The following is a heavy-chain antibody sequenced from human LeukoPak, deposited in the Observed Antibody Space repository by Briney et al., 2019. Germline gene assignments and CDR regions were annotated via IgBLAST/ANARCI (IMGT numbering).Heavy chain of an antibody. J-gene: IGHJ4*02. CDR1: GGSFSGYY. V-gene: IGHV4-34*01. CDR2: INHSGST. Sequence: PSETLSLTCAVYGGSFSGYYWSWIRQPPGKGLEWSGEINHSGSTNYNPSLKSRVTISVDTSKNQFSLKLSSVTAADTAVYYCARGRRGYSYGRADYWGQGTLVTVSS. CDR3: ARGRRGYSYGRADY. D-gene: IGHD5-18*01.